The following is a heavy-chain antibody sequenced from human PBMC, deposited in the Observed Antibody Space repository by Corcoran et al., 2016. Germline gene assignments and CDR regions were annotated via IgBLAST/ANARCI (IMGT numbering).Heavy chain of an antibody. CDR1: GFTFSSYW. Sequence: EVQLVESGGGLVQPGGSLRLSCAASGFTFSSYWMHWVRQAPGKGLVWVSRINSDGSSTSYADSVKGRFTISRDNAKNTLYLQMNSLRAEDTAVYYGARAPGGGGWFDPWGQGTLVTVSS. J-gene: IGHJ5*02. CDR3: ARAPGGGGWFDP. D-gene: IGHD2-15*01. CDR2: INSDGSST. V-gene: IGHV3-74*01.